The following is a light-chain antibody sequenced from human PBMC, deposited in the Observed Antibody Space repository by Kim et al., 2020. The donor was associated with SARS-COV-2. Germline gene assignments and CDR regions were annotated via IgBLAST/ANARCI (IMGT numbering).Light chain of an antibody. Sequence: LGQTASITGQRDSLSNYHQSRYQQKPGQAHVLGIYGKDSRASRIPDRFSGSSSGDTTSLTLTVAQAEDEADYYCNSRVGSGDHYVFGPGTKVTVL. J-gene: IGLJ1*01. CDR2: GKD. CDR1: SLSNYH. V-gene: IGLV3-19*01. CDR3: NSRVGSGDHYV.